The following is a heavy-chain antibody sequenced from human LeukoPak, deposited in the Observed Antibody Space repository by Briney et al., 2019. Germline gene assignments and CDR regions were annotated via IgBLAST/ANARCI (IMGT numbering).Heavy chain of an antibody. V-gene: IGHV3-74*01. Sequence: QPGGSLRLSCAASGFTFSSYWMHWVRQAPGKGLVWVSRINSDGSSTSYADSVKGRFTISRDNAKNTPYLQMNSLRAEDTAVYYCATLDYGDYVGYFDYWGQGTLVTVSS. CDR3: ATLDYGDYVGYFDY. J-gene: IGHJ4*02. D-gene: IGHD4-17*01. CDR2: INSDGSST. CDR1: GFTFSSYW.